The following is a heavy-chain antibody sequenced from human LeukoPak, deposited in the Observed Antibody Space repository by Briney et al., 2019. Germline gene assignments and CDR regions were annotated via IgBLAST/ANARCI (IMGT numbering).Heavy chain of an antibody. V-gene: IGHV4-59*01. CDR3: ARDRGGIMVRGAYGRFDY. D-gene: IGHD3-10*01. CDR2: IYYSGST. J-gene: IGHJ4*02. CDR1: GGSISSYY. Sequence: PSETLSLTCTVSGGSISSYYWSWIRQPPGKGLDWIGYIYYSGSTNYNPSLKSRVTISVDTSKNQLSLKLSSVTAADAAVNYCARDRGGIMVRGAYGRFDYWGQGTLVTVSS.